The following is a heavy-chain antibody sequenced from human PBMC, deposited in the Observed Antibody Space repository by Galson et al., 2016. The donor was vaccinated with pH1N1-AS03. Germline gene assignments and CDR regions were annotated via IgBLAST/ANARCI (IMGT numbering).Heavy chain of an antibody. V-gene: IGHV5-51*01. Sequence: QSGAEVKKPGESLKISCKTSGYIFTSYWVAWVRHMPGKGLEWMGIIYPGDSDTSNSPSFQGQVTIPADRSINTAYLQWSSLMASDTAIYYCARQVRDGYNDYFDYWGQGILVTVSS. CDR1: GYIFTSYW. CDR3: ARQVRDGYNDYFDY. D-gene: IGHD5-24*01. J-gene: IGHJ4*02. CDR2: IYPGDSDT.